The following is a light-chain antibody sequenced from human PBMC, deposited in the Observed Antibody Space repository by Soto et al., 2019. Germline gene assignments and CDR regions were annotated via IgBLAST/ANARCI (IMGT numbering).Light chain of an antibody. CDR3: AAWDDSLSGWV. CDR1: FNDVGGYNY. J-gene: IGLJ3*02. Sequence: QSALTQPPSASGSPGQSVTISCTGTFNDVGGYNYVSWYQQHPGKAPKLLIYTDNRRPSGVPDRFSGSKSGTSASLAISGLRSEDEADYYCAAWDDSLSGWVFGGGTKLTVL. CDR2: TDN. V-gene: IGLV2-8*01.